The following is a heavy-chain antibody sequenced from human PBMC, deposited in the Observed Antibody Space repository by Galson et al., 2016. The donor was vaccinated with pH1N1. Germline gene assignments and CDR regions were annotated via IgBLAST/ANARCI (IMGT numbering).Heavy chain of an antibody. V-gene: IGHV3-30*02. CDR3: PKDSGDFKGRFDY. J-gene: IGHJ4*02. CDR1: GFSFIASG. D-gene: IGHD4-17*01. CDR2: IRYGGRDT. Sequence: SLRLSCAASGFSFIASGMHWVRQIPGKGLEWVAFIRYGGRDTYYLDSVKGRFTISRDNSKNTLYLQMNSLRTEDTSVYYCPKDSGDFKGRFDYWGQGTLVSVSS.